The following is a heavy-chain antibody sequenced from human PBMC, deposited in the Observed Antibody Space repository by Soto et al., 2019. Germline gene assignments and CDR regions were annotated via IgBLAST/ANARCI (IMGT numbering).Heavy chain of an antibody. CDR1: GGSFSGYY. D-gene: IGHD1-7*01. Sequence: SETLSLTCAVYGGSFSGYYWSWIRQPPGKGLEWIGEINHSGSTNYNPSLKSRVTISVDTSKNQFSLKLSSVTAADTAVYYCARGLRITGTRYNWFDPWGQGTLVTVSS. CDR3: ARGLRITGTRYNWFDP. J-gene: IGHJ5*02. CDR2: INHSGST. V-gene: IGHV4-34*01.